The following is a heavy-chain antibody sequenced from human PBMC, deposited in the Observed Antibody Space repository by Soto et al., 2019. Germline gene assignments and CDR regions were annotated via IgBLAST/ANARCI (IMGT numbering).Heavy chain of an antibody. Sequence: GGSLRLSCTASGFAFSSSEMNWFRQAPGKGLEWVAYITGSGGAMFHADSVKGRFSISRGNAKNSLFLEMNSLTADDTGVYYCAKVSPFILGSPLWGQGTLVTVSS. CDR3: AKVSPFILGSPL. D-gene: IGHD3-9*01. J-gene: IGHJ4*02. V-gene: IGHV3-48*03. CDR1: GFAFSSSE. CDR2: ITGSGGAM.